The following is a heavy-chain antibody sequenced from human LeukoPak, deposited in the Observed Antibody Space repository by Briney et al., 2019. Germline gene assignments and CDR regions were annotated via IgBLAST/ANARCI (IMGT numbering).Heavy chain of an antibody. V-gene: IGHV3-7*01. D-gene: IGHD3-3*01. J-gene: IGHJ4*02. CDR3: ARVIRVEDRSGYRPPDY. CDR2: IKQDGSEE. CDR1: GFSFSSYW. Sequence: SGGSLRLSCVASGFSFSSYWMSWVRQAPGKGLEWVANIKQDGSEENYVDSVKGRFTNSRDNQQSLLYLQMNNLRAHDTAMYHCARVIRVEDRSGYRPPDYWGQGTLVTVYS.